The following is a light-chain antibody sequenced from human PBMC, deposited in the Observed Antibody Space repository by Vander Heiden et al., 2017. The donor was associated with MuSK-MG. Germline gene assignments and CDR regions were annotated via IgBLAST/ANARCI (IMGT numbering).Light chain of an antibody. V-gene: IGKV1-33*01. CDR3: QQYENMPLT. J-gene: IGKJ4*01. CDR1: QSIDDY. CDR2: DAS. Sequence: DIQLTQSPSSLSASLGDRVTITCQASQSIDDYLNWYQQKPGKAPKLLIYDASNLATGVPARFSGSESGAEFTLTISNLQPEETATYYCQQYENMPLTFGGGTKVEIK.